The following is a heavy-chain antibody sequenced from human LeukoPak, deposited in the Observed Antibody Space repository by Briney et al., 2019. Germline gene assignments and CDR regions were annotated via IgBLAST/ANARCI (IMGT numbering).Heavy chain of an antibody. J-gene: IGHJ4*02. CDR2: IIPILGIA. V-gene: IGHV1-69*04. Sequence: ASVNVSCKASVGTFSSYAISWVRQAPGQGLAWMGRIIPILGIANYAQKFQGRVTITADKSTSTAYMELSSLRSEDTAVYYCAGGAVTTRKYYFDYWGQGTLVTVSS. CDR3: AGGAVTTRKYYFDY. CDR1: VGTFSSYA. D-gene: IGHD4-17*01.